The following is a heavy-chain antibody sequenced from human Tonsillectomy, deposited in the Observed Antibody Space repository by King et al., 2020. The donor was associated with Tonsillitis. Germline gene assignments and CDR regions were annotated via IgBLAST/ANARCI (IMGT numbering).Heavy chain of an antibody. CDR2: INPNSGGT. V-gene: IGHV1-2*02. CDR3: ARVAINPLQHYYYGMDV. Sequence: VQLVQSGAEVKKPGASVKVSCKASGYTFTGYYIHWVRQAPGQGLEWMGWINPNSGGTNYAQKFQGRVTMTRDTSISTAYMELSSLGSDDTAVYYCARVAINPLQHYYYGMDVWGQGTTVTVSS. CDR1: GYTFTGYY. J-gene: IGHJ6*02. D-gene: IGHD1-1*01.